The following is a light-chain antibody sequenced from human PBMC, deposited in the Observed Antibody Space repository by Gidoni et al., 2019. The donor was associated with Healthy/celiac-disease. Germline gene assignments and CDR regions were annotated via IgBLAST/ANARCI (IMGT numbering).Light chain of an antibody. Sequence: IQMTQSPSSLSASVGDRVTITCRASQSISSYLNWYQQKPGKAPKLLIYAASSLQSGVPSRFSGSGSGTEFTLTISSLQPDDFATYYCQQSYSNPRTFGQGTKVEIK. V-gene: IGKV1-39*01. CDR3: QQSYSNPRT. J-gene: IGKJ1*01. CDR1: QSISSY. CDR2: AAS.